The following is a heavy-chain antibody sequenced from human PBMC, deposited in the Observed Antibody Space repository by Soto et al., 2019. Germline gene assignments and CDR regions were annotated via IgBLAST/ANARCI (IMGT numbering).Heavy chain of an antibody. CDR3: AREVVGATYAS. CDR2: ISAYNGNT. V-gene: IGHV1-18*04. CDR1: GYTFTSYG. J-gene: IGHJ5*02. Sequence: QVQLVQSGAEVKKPGASVKVSCKASGYTFTSYGISWVRQAPGQGLEWMGWISAYNGNTNYAQKLQGRVTMTTDTPTSQAYRELRSLRPDDRAVYYCAREVVGATYASWGKGPLVPVSS. D-gene: IGHD1-26*01.